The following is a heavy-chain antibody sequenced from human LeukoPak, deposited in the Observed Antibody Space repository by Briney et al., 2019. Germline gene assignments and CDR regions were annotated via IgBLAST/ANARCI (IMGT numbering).Heavy chain of an antibody. J-gene: IGHJ4*02. Sequence: ASVKVSCKTSGYTFTSYDINWVRQAPGQGLEWMGWMNPNSGNTGYPQKFQGRVTMTRNTSITTAYMELNSLRSEDTAVYYCARARAVSFGGYYYFDYWGQGTLVTASS. CDR3: ARARAVSFGGYYYFDY. CDR2: MNPNSGNT. CDR1: GYTFTSYD. D-gene: IGHD2-21*02. V-gene: IGHV1-8*01.